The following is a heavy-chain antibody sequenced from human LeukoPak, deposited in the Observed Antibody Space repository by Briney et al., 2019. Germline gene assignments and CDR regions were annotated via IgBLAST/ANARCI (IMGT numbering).Heavy chain of an antibody. CDR1: GYTFTGYY. Sequence: APVKVSCKASGYTFTGYYMHWVRQAPGQGLEWMGWINPKSGGTNYAQKFQGRVTMTRDTSISTAYMELSRLRSDDTAVFYCARDRAYNWNYGGWFDPWGQGTLVTVSS. CDR2: INPKSGGT. J-gene: IGHJ5*02. D-gene: IGHD1-7*01. V-gene: IGHV1-2*02. CDR3: ARDRAYNWNYGGWFDP.